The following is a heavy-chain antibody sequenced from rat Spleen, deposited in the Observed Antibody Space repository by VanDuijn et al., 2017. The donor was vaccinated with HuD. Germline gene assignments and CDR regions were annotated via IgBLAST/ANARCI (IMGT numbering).Heavy chain of an antibody. CDR2: ISYDGSST. J-gene: IGHJ2*01. V-gene: IGHV5-7*01. CDR1: GFTFSDYN. CDR3: TRDRILRSTGFDY. D-gene: IGHD1-6*01. Sequence: EVQLVESDGGLVQPGRSLKLSCAASGFTFSDYNMAWVRQAPKKGLEWVATISYDGSSTYYRDSVKGRFSISRDNAKSSLYLQMDSLRSEDTATYYCTRDRILRSTGFDYWGQGVMVTVSS.